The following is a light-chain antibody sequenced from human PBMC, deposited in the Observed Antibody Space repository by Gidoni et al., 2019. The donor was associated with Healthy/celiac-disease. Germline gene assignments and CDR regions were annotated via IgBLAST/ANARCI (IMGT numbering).Light chain of an antibody. J-gene: IGLJ2*01. Sequence: NFMLTQPHSVSESPGKTVTISCTRSSGSIASNYVQWYQQRPGSSPTTGIYEDNQRPSGVPDRFSGSIDSSSNSASLTISGLKTEDEADYYCQSYDSSNQNVVFGGGTKLTVL. CDR2: EDN. CDR1: SGSIASNY. CDR3: QSYDSSNQNVV. V-gene: IGLV6-57*01.